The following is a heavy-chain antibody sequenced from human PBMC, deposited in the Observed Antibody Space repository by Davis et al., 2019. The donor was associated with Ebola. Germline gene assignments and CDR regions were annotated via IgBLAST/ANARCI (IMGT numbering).Heavy chain of an antibody. CDR1: GGSFSGYY. J-gene: IGHJ4*02. V-gene: IGHV4-34*01. CDR2: INHSGST. CDR3: ASTLTQSGYSSSRRGNYYFDY. Sequence: PSETLSLTCAVYGGSFSGYYWSWIRQPPGKGLEWIGEINHSGSTNYNPSLKSRVTISVDTSKNQFSLKLSSVTAADTAVYYCASTLTQSGYSSSRRGNYYFDYWGQGTLVTVSS. D-gene: IGHD6-13*01.